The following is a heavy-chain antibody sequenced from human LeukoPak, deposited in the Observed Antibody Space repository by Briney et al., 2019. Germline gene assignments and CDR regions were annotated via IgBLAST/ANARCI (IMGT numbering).Heavy chain of an antibody. V-gene: IGHV3-21*01. CDR3: ARDPAALGVQNDY. D-gene: IGHD1-1*01. CDR1: GFTFSSYS. J-gene: IGHJ4*02. Sequence: GGSLRLSCAASGFTFSSYSMNWVRQAPGKGLEWVSSISSSSSYIYYADSVKGRFTISRDNAKNSLYLQMNSLRAEDTAVYYCARDPAALGVQNDYWGQGTLVTVSS. CDR2: ISSSSSYI.